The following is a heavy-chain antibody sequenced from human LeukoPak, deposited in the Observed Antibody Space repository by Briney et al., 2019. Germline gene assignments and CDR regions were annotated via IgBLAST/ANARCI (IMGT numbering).Heavy chain of an antibody. CDR3: ARDQSAHHAFDI. Sequence: ASVKVSCKASGYTFTGYYMHWVRQAPGQGLEWMGWINPNSGGTNYAQKFQGRVTMTRDTSISTAYMELSRLRSDDTAVYYCARDQSAHHAFDIWGQGTMVTVSS. CDR1: GYTFTGYY. V-gene: IGHV1-2*02. J-gene: IGHJ3*02. CDR2: INPNSGGT.